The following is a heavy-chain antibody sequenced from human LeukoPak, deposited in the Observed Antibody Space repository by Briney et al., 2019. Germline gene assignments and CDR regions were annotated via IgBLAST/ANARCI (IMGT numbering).Heavy chain of an antibody. CDR1: GFSFSSYS. CDR2: IHIDTDTT. CDR3: ARDHDWGFDY. Sequence: GSLRLSCAASGFSFSSYSINWVRRAPGQGLEWVSYIHIDTDTTWYADSVKGRFTISRDNAKNSLYLQMNSLRVEDTALYYCARDHDWGFDYWGQGTLVTVSS. D-gene: IGHD7-27*01. J-gene: IGHJ4*02. V-gene: IGHV3-48*01.